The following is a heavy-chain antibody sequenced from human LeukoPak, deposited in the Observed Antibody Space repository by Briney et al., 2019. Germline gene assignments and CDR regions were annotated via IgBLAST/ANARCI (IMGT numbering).Heavy chain of an antibody. Sequence: GASVKVSCKASGYTFTSYDINWVRQATGQGLEWMGWMNPNSGNTGYAQKFQGRVTMTRNTSISTAYMELSSLRSEDTAAYYCARGLHLNRRLQPGYYFDYWGQGTLVTVSS. J-gene: IGHJ4*02. CDR2: MNPNSGNT. CDR1: GYTFTSYD. CDR3: ARGLHLNRRLQPGYYFDY. V-gene: IGHV1-8*01. D-gene: IGHD4-11*01.